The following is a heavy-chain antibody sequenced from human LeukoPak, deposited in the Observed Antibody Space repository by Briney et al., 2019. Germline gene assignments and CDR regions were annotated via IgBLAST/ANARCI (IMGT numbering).Heavy chain of an antibody. CDR1: GFTFTSYS. CDR2: VSGGGGST. D-gene: IGHD1-26*01. V-gene: IGHV3-23*01. Sequence: GGSLRLSCAASGFTFTSYSMNWVRQAPGKGLEWVSTVSGGGGSTYYADSVKGRFTISRDNSKNTLYLQVNSLRAEDTAVYYCAKGGKWDVTPFDYWGQGTLVTVSS. J-gene: IGHJ4*02. CDR3: AKGGKWDVTPFDY.